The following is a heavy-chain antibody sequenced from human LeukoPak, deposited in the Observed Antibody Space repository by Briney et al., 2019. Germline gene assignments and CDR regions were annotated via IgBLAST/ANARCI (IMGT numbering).Heavy chain of an antibody. CDR1: GFTFSDYY. J-gene: IGHJ6*02. CDR3: ASNRLDYYYGMDV. V-gene: IGHV3-11*06. Sequence: GGSLRLSCVASGFTFSDYYMSWIRQAPGKGLEWVSYISSSSSYTNYADSVKGRFTISRDNAKNSLYLQMNSLRAEDTAVYYCASNRLDYYYGMDVWGQGTTVTVPS. CDR2: ISSSSSYT. D-gene: IGHD2/OR15-2a*01.